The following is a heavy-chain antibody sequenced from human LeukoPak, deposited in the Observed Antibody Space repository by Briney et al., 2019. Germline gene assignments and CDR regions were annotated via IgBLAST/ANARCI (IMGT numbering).Heavy chain of an antibody. Sequence: GGSLRLSCAASGFTVSSNDMSWVRQAPGKGLEWVAVISYDGSNKYYADSVKGRFTISRDNSKNTLYLQMNSLRAEDTAVYYCARGSGGFDYWGQGTLVTVSS. V-gene: IGHV3-30*03. CDR2: ISYDGSNK. D-gene: IGHD3-10*01. CDR3: ARGSGGFDY. J-gene: IGHJ4*02. CDR1: GFTVSSND.